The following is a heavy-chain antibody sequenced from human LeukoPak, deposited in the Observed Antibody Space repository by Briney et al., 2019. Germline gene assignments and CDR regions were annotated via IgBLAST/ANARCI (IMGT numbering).Heavy chain of an antibody. CDR1: GGSIRPYY. CDR2: IYYSGTT. J-gene: IGHJ4*02. CDR3: ARGGTGDPGVDY. V-gene: IGHV4-59*01. Sequence: SETLSLTCTVSGGSIRPYYWNWIRQLPGKGLEWIGYIYYSGTTKYKSSLESRITISVDTSKNQFSLKLRSVTAADTAVYYCARGGTGDPGVDYWGQGTLVTVSS. D-gene: IGHD7-27*01.